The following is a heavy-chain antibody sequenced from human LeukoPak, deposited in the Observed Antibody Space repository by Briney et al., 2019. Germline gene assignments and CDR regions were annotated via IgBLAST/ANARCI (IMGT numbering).Heavy chain of an antibody. CDR1: WGSISSSSYY. V-gene: IGHV4-39*01. Sequence: SETLSLPCTVSWGSISSSSYYWGWIRQPPGTGLEWIESIYYIGCTYYNPSPKTRLPLSVDTSQHQFPPQLSPGTPADTPVSHCATQLRGVIYYWGQGTLVTVSS. CDR3: ATQLRGVIYY. J-gene: IGHJ4*02. CDR2: IYYIGCT. D-gene: IGHD3-10*01.